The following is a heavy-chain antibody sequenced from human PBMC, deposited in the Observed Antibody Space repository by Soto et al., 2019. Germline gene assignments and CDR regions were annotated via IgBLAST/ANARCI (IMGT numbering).Heavy chain of an antibody. J-gene: IGHJ4*02. CDR2: INPNSGGT. CDR1: GYTFTGYY. V-gene: IGHV1-2*02. D-gene: IGHD6-13*01. CDR3: ARVSSLYSSSWYVPDY. Sequence: QVQLVQSGAEVKKPGASVKVSCKASGYTFTGYYMHWVRQAPGQGLEWMGWINPNSGGTNYAQKLQGRVTMTTDTSTSTAYMELRSLRSDDTAVYYCARVSSLYSSSWYVPDYWGQGTLVTVSS.